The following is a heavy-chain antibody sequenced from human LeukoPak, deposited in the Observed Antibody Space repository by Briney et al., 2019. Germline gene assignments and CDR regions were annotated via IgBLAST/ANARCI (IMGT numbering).Heavy chain of an antibody. Sequence: PSETLSLTCTVSGGSISSSSYYWGWIPQPPGKGLEWIGRIYYSGSTYYNPSLKSRVTISVDTSKNQFSLKLTSVTAADTAVYYCARTTEGGYTYGYFYYYYMDVWGKGTTVTISS. CDR1: GGSISSSSYY. D-gene: IGHD5-18*01. CDR2: IYYSGST. V-gene: IGHV4-39*07. CDR3: ARTTEGGYTYGYFYYYYMDV. J-gene: IGHJ6*03.